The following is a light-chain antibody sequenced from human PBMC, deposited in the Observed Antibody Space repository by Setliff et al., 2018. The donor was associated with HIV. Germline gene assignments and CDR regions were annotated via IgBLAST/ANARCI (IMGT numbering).Light chain of an antibody. J-gene: IGLJ1*01. CDR1: TSDFPNYDY. CDR2: EVS. V-gene: IGLV2-14*01. Sequence: QSALSQPRSVSGSPGQSITISCTGITSDFPNYDYVSWYQQHPGKAPKLIIYEVSNRPSGVSNRFSGSKSGNTASLTISGLQAEDEADYYCSSYISSSTLFGTGTKVTVL. CDR3: SSYISSSTL.